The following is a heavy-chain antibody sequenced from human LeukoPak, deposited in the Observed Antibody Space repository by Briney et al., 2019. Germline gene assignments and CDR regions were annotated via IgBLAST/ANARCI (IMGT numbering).Heavy chain of an antibody. CDR1: GGSISSYY. J-gene: IGHJ4*02. CDR2: IYYSGST. CDR3: AREFGRDGYNYFDY. D-gene: IGHD5-24*01. Sequence: SETLSLTCTVSGGSISSYYWSWIRQPPGKGLEWIGYIYYSGSTNYNPSLKSRVTISVDTSKNQFSLKLSSVTAADTAVYYCAREFGRDGYNYFDYWGQGTLVTVSS. V-gene: IGHV4-59*01.